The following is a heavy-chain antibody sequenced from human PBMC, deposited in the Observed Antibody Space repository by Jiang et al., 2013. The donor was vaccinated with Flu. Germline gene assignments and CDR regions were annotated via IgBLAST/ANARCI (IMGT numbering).Heavy chain of an antibody. J-gene: IGHJ5*02. Sequence: LLKPSETLSLTCSVSGGSIRSSGYYWAWIRQPPGKGLEWVASIDYSGNTYHNPSLKSRVTISLETSKTQSSLKLNFVTAADTAVYYCARFLYGDFVGYFDPWGQGTLVTVSS. D-gene: IGHD4-17*01. V-gene: IGHV4-39*07. CDR1: GGSIRSSGYY. CDR3: ARFLYGDFVGYFDP. CDR2: IDYSGNT.